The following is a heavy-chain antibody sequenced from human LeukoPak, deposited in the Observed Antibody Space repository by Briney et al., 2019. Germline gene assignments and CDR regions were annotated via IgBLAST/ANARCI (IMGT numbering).Heavy chain of an antibody. D-gene: IGHD1-14*01. CDR2: IKSKTDGGTT. Sequence: GGSLRLSCTASGFTFGDFAMSWFRQAPGKGLEWVGRIKSKTDGGTTDYAAPVKGRFTISRDDSKNTLYLQVNGLKTEDTAVYYCTTGIFDYWGQGTLVTVSS. CDR1: GFTFGDFA. CDR3: TTGIFDY. J-gene: IGHJ4*02. V-gene: IGHV3-15*01.